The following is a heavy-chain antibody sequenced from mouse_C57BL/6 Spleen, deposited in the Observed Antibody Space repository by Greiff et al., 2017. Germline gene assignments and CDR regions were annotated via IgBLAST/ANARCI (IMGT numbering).Heavy chain of an antibody. J-gene: IGHJ2*01. CDR1: GYTFTSYW. V-gene: IGHV1-55*01. Sequence: QVQLKQPGAELVKPGASVKMSCKASGYTFTSYWITWVKQRPGQGLEWIGDIYPGSGSTNYNEKFKSKATLTVDTSSSTAYMQLSSLTSEDSAVYYCARSDDGYRYYFDYWGQGTTLTVSS. CDR2: IYPGSGST. D-gene: IGHD2-3*01. CDR3: ARSDDGYRYYFDY.